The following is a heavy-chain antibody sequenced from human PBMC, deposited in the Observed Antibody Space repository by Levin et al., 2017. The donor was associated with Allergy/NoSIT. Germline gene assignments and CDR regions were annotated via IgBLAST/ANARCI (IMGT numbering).Heavy chain of an antibody. D-gene: IGHD2-2*01. Sequence: PGGSLRLSCAASGFTFSSYAMHWVRQAPGKGLEWVAVISYDGSNKYYADSVKGRFTISRDNSKNTLYLQMNSLRAEDTAVYYCARAGDCSSTSCYLAFDIWGQGTMVTVSS. CDR2: ISYDGSNK. V-gene: IGHV3-30-3*01. CDR1: GFTFSSYA. J-gene: IGHJ3*02. CDR3: ARAGDCSSTSCYLAFDI.